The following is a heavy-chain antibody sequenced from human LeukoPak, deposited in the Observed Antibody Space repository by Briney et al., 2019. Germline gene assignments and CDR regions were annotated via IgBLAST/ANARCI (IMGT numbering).Heavy chain of an antibody. CDR1: GVSISSSNSY. CDR2: IYYSGNT. D-gene: IGHD6-13*01. V-gene: IGHV4-39*07. J-gene: IGHJ4*02. CDR3: ASSHLYSSSWYLSGRFDF. Sequence: PSETLSLTCTVSGVSISSSNSYWGWIRQPPGKGLEWIGSIYYSGNTYYNASLKSRVTISVDTSKNQFSLKLTSVTAADTAVYYCASSHLYSSSWYLSGRFDFWGQGTLVTVSS.